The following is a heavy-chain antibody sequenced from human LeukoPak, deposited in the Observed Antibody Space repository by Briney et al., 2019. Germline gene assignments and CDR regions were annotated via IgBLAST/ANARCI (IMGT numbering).Heavy chain of an antibody. Sequence: VASVNVSCKASGYTFTNYGVSWVRQAPGQGLEWMGWISAYNGNTDYAQKLQGRVTMTTDTSTSTAYMELRSLRSDDTAVYYCARVLAYCSSTSCHDYWGQGTLVTVSS. D-gene: IGHD2-2*01. V-gene: IGHV1-18*01. CDR3: ARVLAYCSSTSCHDY. CDR1: GYTFTNYG. CDR2: ISAYNGNT. J-gene: IGHJ4*02.